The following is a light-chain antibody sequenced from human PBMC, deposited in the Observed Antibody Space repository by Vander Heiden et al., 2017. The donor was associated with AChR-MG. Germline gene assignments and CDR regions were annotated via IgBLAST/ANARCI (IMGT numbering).Light chain of an antibody. Sequence: DIQFTQSPSFLSASVGDRVTITCRASQGISSYLAWYQQRPGKAPKLLIYAASTLQSGVPSRFSGSGSGTEFTLTISSLQPEDFATYFCQQVNSYPQEYTFGQGTKLEIK. V-gene: IGKV1-9*01. CDR1: QGISSY. CDR3: QQVNSYPQEYT. J-gene: IGKJ2*01. CDR2: AAS.